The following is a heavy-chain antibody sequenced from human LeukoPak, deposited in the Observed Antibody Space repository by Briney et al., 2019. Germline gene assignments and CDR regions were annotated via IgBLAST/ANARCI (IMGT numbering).Heavy chain of an antibody. CDR3: HLYGSGSFRDFDY. J-gene: IGHJ4*02. CDR2: ISSGSTYI. D-gene: IGHD3-10*01. CDR1: GFTFSSFS. V-gene: IGHV3-21*01. Sequence: GGSLRLSCAASGFTFSSFSMNWVRQAPGKGLEWVSSISSGSTYIYYADSVKGRFTFSRDNAQNSLYLQMNSLRAEDTAVYYCHLYGSGSFRDFDYWGQGTLVTVSS.